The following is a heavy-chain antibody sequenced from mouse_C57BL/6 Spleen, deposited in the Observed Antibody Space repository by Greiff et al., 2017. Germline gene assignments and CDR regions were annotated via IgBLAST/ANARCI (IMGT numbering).Heavy chain of an antibody. J-gene: IGHJ3*01. Sequence: EVKLVESGEGLVKPGGSLKISCAASGYTFSDYAMSWVSQTPEKRLEWVAYISRGGDYTSYTETVKGRFTFSRDNTRNTLYLQMSSLESGGPAMYYRTRDGGGYPCFGYWGQRNLGTGSA. V-gene: IGHV5-9-1*02. D-gene: IGHD2-2*01. CDR2: ISRGGDYT. CDR1: GYTFSDYA. CDR3: TRDGGGYPCFGY.